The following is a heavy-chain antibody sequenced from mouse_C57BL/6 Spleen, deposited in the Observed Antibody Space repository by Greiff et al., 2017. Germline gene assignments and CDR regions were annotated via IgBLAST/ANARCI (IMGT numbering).Heavy chain of an antibody. Sequence: QVQLQQPGAELVKPGASVKMSCKASGYTFTSYWITWVKQRPGQGLEWIGDIYPGSGSTNYNEKFKSKATLTVDTSSSTAYMQLSSLTSGDSAVYYCARYGNFFYYFDDWGQGTTLTVSS. V-gene: IGHV1-55*01. J-gene: IGHJ2*01. CDR3: ARYGNFFYYFDD. CDR2: IYPGSGST. D-gene: IGHD2-1*01. CDR1: GYTFTSYW.